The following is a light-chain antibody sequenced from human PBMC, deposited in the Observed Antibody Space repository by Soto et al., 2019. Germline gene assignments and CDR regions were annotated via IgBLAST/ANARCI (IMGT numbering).Light chain of an antibody. CDR1: QTISSW. Sequence: DIQMTQSPSTLSGSVGYRVTITCRASQTISSWLAWYQQKPGKAPKLLIYKASTLKSGVPSRFSGSGSGTDFTLTISCLQSEDFATYYCQQYYSFPITFGQGTRLEIK. V-gene: IGKV1-5*03. CDR2: KAS. CDR3: QQYYSFPIT. J-gene: IGKJ5*01.